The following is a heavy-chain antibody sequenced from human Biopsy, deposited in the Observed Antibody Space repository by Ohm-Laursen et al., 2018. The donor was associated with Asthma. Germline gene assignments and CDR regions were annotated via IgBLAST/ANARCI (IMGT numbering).Heavy chain of an antibody. J-gene: IGHJ3*01. CDR1: GYNFISFA. D-gene: IGHD3-9*01. CDR2: VNTGNGDT. CDR3: ARTYYDFLTGQVKDVFGV. V-gene: IGHV1-3*04. Sequence: ASVKVSCKASGYNFISFAIHWVRQAPGQRLEWMGWVNTGNGDTKYSQGFQGRVTITRDTSASTAYMELRSLRSEDTATYYCARTYYDFLTGQVKDVFGVWGQGTMVTVSS.